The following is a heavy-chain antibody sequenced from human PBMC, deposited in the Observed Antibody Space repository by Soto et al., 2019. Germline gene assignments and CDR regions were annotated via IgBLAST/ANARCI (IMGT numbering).Heavy chain of an antibody. V-gene: IGHV1-2*06. Sequence: QVQLVQSGAEVKKPGASVKVSCKASGYPFTAYYMHWVRQAPGQGLEWVGRINTKNGGTNYAQKFQGRVTMTRDPSITTASVDLTSLGSDDTAVYYCAGSVTVRPGRGDYYALDVWGQGTTVTVSS. J-gene: IGHJ6*02. CDR3: AGSVTVRPGRGDYYALDV. CDR1: GYPFTAYY. D-gene: IGHD3-10*01. CDR2: INTKNGGT.